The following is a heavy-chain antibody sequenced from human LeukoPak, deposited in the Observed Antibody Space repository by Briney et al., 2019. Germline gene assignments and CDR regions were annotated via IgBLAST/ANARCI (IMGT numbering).Heavy chain of an antibody. CDR1: GYSFTSYW. Sequence: GESLKISCKGSGYSFTSYWIGWVRQMPGKGLEWMGIIYPGDSDTRYSPSFQGQVTISADKSISTAYLQWNSLKASDTAMYYCARHDEVSSRYYYYGMDVWGQGTTVTVSS. J-gene: IGHJ6*02. V-gene: IGHV5-51*01. D-gene: IGHD3-22*01. CDR2: IYPGDSDT. CDR3: ARHDEVSSRYYYYGMDV.